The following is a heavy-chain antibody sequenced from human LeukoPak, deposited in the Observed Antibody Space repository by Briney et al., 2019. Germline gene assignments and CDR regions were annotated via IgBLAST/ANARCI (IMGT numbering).Heavy chain of an antibody. CDR2: IYYSGSA. J-gene: IGHJ4*02. CDR1: GGSISSSNW. V-gene: IGHV4-4*01. D-gene: IGHD3-3*01. Sequence: NPPETLSLTCAVSGGSISSSNWWSWVRRPPGKGLEWIGTIYYSGSAYYNPSLKTQVTISVDTSKNQFSLKLSSVTAADTAVYFCARGSQVDDFWSGYRAPLDYWGQGTLVTVSS. CDR3: ARGSQVDDFWSGYRAPLDY.